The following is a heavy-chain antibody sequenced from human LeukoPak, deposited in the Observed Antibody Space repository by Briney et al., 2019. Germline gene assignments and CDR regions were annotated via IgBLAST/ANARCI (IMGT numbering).Heavy chain of an antibody. CDR1: GGSIGSYY. Sequence: PSETLSLTCPVSGGSIGSYYWSWIRQPPGKGLEWIGYIYYSGSTNYNPSLKSRVTISVDRSKNQFSLKLSSVTAADTAVYYCARATYYYDSSGPDAFDIWGQGTMVTVSS. J-gene: IGHJ3*02. D-gene: IGHD3-22*01. CDR3: ARATYYYDSSGPDAFDI. CDR2: IYYSGST. V-gene: IGHV4-59*12.